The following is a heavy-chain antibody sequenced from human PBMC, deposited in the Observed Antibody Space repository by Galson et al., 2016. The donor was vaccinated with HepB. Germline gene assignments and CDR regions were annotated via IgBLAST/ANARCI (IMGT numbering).Heavy chain of an antibody. CDR3: TTARSYYNFDY. V-gene: IGHV3-15*01. D-gene: IGHD1-26*01. CDR2: IKSKTDGGTT. Sequence: SLRLSCAASGFTFSNAWMSWVRQAPGKGLEWVGRIKSKTDGGTTDYAAPVKGRFTILRDDSKNTLYLQMNSLKTEDTAVYYCTTARSYYNFDYWGQGTLVTVSS. CDR1: GFTFSNAW. J-gene: IGHJ4*02.